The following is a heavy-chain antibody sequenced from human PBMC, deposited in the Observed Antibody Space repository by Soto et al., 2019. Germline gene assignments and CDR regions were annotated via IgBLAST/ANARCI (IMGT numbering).Heavy chain of an antibody. CDR3: ARQVSGGLFDF. V-gene: IGHV5-10-1*01. D-gene: IGHD3-16*01. J-gene: IGHJ4*02. CDR2: IDPSDGYT. Sequence: GESLKISCKGSGYSFALYWIAWVRQMPGKGLEWMGRIDPSDGYTNYSPSFRGHVTISADTSISTAYLQWSNLKASDTAIYYCARQVSGGLFDFLGQGTLVTVSS. CDR1: GYSFALYW.